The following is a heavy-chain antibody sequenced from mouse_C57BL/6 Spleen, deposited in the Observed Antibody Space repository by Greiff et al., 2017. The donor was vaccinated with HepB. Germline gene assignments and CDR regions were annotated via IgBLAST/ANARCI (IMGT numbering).Heavy chain of an antibody. V-gene: IGHV10-1*01. D-gene: IGHD3-3*01. CDR1: GFSFNTYA. J-gene: IGHJ4*01. CDR3: VRQRDHYAMDY. CDR2: IRSKSNNYAT. Sequence: DVMLVESGGGLVQPKGSLKLSCAASGFSFNTYAMNWVRQAPGKGLGWVARIRSKSNNYATYYADSVKDRFTISRDDSESMLYLQMNNLKTEDTAMYYCVRQRDHYAMDYWGQGTSVTVSS.